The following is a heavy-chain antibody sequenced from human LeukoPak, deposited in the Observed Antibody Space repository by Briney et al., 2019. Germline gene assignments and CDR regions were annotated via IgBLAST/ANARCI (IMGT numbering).Heavy chain of an antibody. Sequence: GWSLRLSCAVSGFSVTNNYMSWVRQAPGKGLEWVSVISAGGGTKDYADSVRGRFTVSRDNSRNTLFLQMNSLRAEDTAIYYCAKDQEGYHRPIDYWGQGTLITVSS. D-gene: IGHD5-24*01. J-gene: IGHJ4*02. V-gene: IGHV3-23*01. CDR2: ISAGGGTK. CDR1: GFSVTNNY. CDR3: AKDQEGYHRPIDY.